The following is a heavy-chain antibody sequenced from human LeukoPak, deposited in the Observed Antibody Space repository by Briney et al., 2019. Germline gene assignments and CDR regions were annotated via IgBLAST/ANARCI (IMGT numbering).Heavy chain of an antibody. J-gene: IGHJ5*02. Sequence: GASVKVSCKASGYTFTGYYMHWVRQAPGQGLEWMGWINPNSGGTNYAQKFQGRVTMTRDTSINTAYMELTRLRSDDTAVYYCARQPWSSYYFGPWGQGTLVTVSS. V-gene: IGHV1-2*02. CDR1: GYTFTGYY. D-gene: IGHD3-3*01. CDR3: ARQPWSSYYFGP. CDR2: INPNSGGT.